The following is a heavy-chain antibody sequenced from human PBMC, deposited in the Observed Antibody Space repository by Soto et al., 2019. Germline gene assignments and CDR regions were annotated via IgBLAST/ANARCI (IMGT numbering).Heavy chain of an antibody. Sequence: GGSLRLSCAASGFTFSSYWMHWVRQAPGKGLEWVAVIWNDGSKKDYADSVKGRFTVSRDNSKNTLYLQMSSLRAEDTAVYYCARFCSGGSCYYGLSAFDMWGQGTMVTVSS. J-gene: IGHJ3*02. D-gene: IGHD2-15*01. CDR3: ARFCSGGSCYYGLSAFDM. CDR2: IWNDGSKK. V-gene: IGHV3-33*08. CDR1: GFTFSSYW.